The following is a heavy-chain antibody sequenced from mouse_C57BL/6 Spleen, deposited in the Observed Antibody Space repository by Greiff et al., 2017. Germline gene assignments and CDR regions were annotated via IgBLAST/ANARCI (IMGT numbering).Heavy chain of an antibody. CDR1: GYSITSGYD. J-gene: IGHJ3*01. CDR3: ARSSGSAWFAY. V-gene: IGHV3-1*01. D-gene: IGHD3-2*02. CDR2: ISYSGST. Sequence: DVKLVESGPGMVKPSQSLSLTCTVTGYSITSGYDWHWIRHFPGNKLEWMGYISYSGSTNYNPSLKSRISITHDTSKHHFFLKLNSVTTEDTATYYCARSSGSAWFAYWGQGTLLTVSA.